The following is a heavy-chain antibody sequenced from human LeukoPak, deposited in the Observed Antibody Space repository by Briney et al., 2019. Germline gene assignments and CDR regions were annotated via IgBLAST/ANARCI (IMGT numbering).Heavy chain of an antibody. CDR1: GFTFSSFW. V-gene: IGHV3-7*03. Sequence: GGSLRLSCAASGFTFSSFWMSWVRQAPGKVLEWVSNIKQDGSEKYYVDSVKGRFTIYRDNDKNSLYLQMNSLRAEDTAVYYCARADTAIGGFDYWGQGTLVTGSS. CDR3: ARADTAIGGFDY. D-gene: IGHD5-18*01. CDR2: IKQDGSEK. J-gene: IGHJ4*02.